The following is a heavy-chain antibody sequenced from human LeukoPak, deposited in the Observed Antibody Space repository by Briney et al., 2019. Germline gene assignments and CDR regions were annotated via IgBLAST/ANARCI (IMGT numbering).Heavy chain of an antibody. CDR2: IYSGGST. CDR1: GFNISTNF. V-gene: IGHV3-53*01. Sequence: GGSLRLSCAASGFNISTNFMSWVRQAPGKGLEWVSVIYSGGSTYYADSVKGRFTTSRDNSKNTLYLQMNSLSAEDTAVYYCARESGGRADYWGQGTLVTVSS. J-gene: IGHJ4*02. CDR3: ARESGGRADY. D-gene: IGHD2-15*01.